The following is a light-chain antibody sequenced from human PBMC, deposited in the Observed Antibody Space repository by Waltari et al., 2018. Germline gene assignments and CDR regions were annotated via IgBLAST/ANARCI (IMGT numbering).Light chain of an antibody. V-gene: IGKV1-39*01. CDR1: ESIGNR. J-gene: IGKJ1*01. CDR2: AAS. CDR3: QQSYTTPRTYKNPRT. Sequence: DIQLTQSPSSLSASVGDRVSITCRASESIGNRLNWYQQRPGKAPKRLIYAASTLQRGVPSRFTGSGSGTDFTLTISSLQPEDFATYYCQQSYTTPRTYKNPRTFGQGTQVEIK.